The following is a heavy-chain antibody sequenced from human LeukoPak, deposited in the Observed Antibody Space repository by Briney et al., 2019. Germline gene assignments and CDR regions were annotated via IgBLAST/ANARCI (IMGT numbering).Heavy chain of an antibody. J-gene: IGHJ4*02. CDR1: GGTFSSYA. Sequence: ASVKVSCKASGGTFSSYAISWVRQAPGQGLEWMGRIIPILGIANYAQKFQGRVTITADKSTSTAYMELSSLRSEETAVYYCARSLPHGPPLLDYWGQGTLVTVSS. CDR3: ARSLPHGPPLLDY. V-gene: IGHV1-69*04. CDR2: IIPILGIA. D-gene: IGHD1-14*01.